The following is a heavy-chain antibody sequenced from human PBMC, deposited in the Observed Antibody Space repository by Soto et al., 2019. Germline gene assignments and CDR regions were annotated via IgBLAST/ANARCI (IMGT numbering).Heavy chain of an antibody. CDR2: TNAGNGNT. J-gene: IGHJ4*02. CDR1: GYTFTSYA. V-gene: IGHV1-3*01. Sequence: ASVKVSCKASGYTFTSYAMHWVRQAPGQRLEWMGWTNAGNGNTKYSQKFQGRVTITRDTSASTAYMELSSLRSEDTAVYYCARGENYGDYVDYWGQGTLVTVSS. D-gene: IGHD4-17*01. CDR3: ARGENYGDYVDY.